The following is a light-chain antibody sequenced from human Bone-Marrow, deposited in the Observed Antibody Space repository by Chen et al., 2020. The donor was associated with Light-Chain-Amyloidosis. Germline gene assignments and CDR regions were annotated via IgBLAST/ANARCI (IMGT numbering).Light chain of an antibody. Sequence: NFLLTSPPSGSEVPGKNVIIPRTRRSGSIATNYVQWYQQRPGSSPTTVIYEDDQRPSGVPDRFSGSIDRSSNSASLTISGLKTEDEADYYCQSYQGSSQGVFGGGTKLTVL. V-gene: IGLV6-57*01. CDR2: EDD. CDR1: SGSIATNY. CDR3: QSYQGSSQGV. J-gene: IGLJ3*02.